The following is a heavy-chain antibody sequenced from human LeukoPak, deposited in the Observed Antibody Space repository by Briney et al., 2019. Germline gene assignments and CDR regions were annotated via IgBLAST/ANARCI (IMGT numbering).Heavy chain of an antibody. Sequence: GGSLRLSCAASGFTFSTSWMAWVRQAPGKGLEWVANIKEDGTAKNYVVSVRGRFTISRDNAKNSLFLQMNSLRGEDTAVYYCTRDSGYNAFDIWGQGTVVTVSS. D-gene: IGHD5-12*01. CDR3: TRDSGYNAFDI. CDR1: GFTFSTSW. V-gene: IGHV3-7*01. CDR2: IKEDGTAK. J-gene: IGHJ3*02.